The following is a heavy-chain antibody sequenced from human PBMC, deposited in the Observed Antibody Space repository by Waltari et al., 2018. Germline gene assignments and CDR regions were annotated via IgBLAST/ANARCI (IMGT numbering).Heavy chain of an antibody. V-gene: IGHV1-69*08. CDR1: GGTFSSYA. CDR3: ARVHDYDSSGYYGDD. CDR2: ISPIIGTA. D-gene: IGHD3-22*01. Sequence: QVQLVQSGAEVKKPGCSVKVSCKASGGTFSSYAISWVRQAPGQGLEWMGRISPIIGTANYAQKFQGRVTITADKATSTAYMELSSLRSEDTSVYYCARVHDYDSSGYYGDDWGQGTLVAVSS. J-gene: IGHJ4*02.